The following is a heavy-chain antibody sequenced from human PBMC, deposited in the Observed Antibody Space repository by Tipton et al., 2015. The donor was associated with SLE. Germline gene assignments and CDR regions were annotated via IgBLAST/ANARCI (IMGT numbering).Heavy chain of an antibody. CDR3: TSRGAAAAPGWYFDL. V-gene: IGHV4-59*11. CDR1: GGSISSHY. J-gene: IGHJ2*01. CDR2: IYHSGST. D-gene: IGHD6-13*01. Sequence: TLSLTCTVSGGSISSHYWSWIRQPPGKGLEWIGHIYHSGSTNYNPSLKSQVTISVDTSKNQFSLKLSSVTAADTAVYYCTSRGAAAAPGWYFDLWGRGTLATVSS.